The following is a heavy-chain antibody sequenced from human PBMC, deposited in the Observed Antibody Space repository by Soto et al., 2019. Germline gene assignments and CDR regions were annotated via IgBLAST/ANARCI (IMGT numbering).Heavy chain of an antibody. CDR3: ASALNTCMGPRFYYFGMDI. D-gene: IGHD5-18*01. Sequence: QLVQSGAELKKPGASVKVSCKASGYSFTSYDINWVRQAPGQGLEWVGWMNPNGGDTGFAQKFQGRVTLTRNTSRSTAYMELSSLRSEDTAVYYCASALNTCMGPRFYYFGMDIWGQGTTVTVSS. CDR2: MNPNGGDT. V-gene: IGHV1-8*01. CDR1: GYSFTSYD. J-gene: IGHJ6*02.